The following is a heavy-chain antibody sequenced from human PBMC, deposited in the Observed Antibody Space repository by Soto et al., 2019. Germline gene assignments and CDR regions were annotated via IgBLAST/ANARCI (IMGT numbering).Heavy chain of an antibody. CDR1: GYTLTELS. CDR2: FDPEDGET. D-gene: IGHD6-19*01. V-gene: IGHV1-24*01. Sequence: QVQLVQSGAEVKKPGASVKVSCKVSGYTLTELSMHWVRQAPGKGLEWMGGFDPEDGETIYAQKFQGRVTMTEDTSTDTAYMELSSLRSEDTAVYYCATALIDIAVAGPGGINWFDPWGQGTLVTVSS. CDR3: ATALIDIAVAGPGGINWFDP. J-gene: IGHJ5*02.